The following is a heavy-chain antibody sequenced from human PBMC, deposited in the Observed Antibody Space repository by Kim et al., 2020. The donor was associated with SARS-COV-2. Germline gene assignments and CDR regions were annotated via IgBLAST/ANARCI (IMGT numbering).Heavy chain of an antibody. J-gene: IGHJ4*02. CDR1: GGTFSSYA. D-gene: IGHD1-26*01. V-gene: IGHV1-69*13. CDR3: ARGGKGSRKDFDY. CDR2: IIPIFGTA. Sequence: SVKVSCKASGGTFSSYAISWVRQAPGQGLEWMGGIIPIFGTANYAQKFQGRVTITADESTSTAYMELSSLRSEDTAVYYCARGGKGSRKDFDYWGQGTLVTVSS.